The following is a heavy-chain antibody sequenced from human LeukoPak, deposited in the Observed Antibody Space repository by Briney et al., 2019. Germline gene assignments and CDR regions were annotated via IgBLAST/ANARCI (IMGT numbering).Heavy chain of an antibody. V-gene: IGHV4-34*01. CDR1: GGSFSGYY. Sequence: SETLSLTCAVYGGSFSGYYWSWIRQPPGKGLEWIGEINHRGSTNYNPSLKSRVTISVDTSKNQFSLKLSSVTAADTAVYYCARARIIAVAARSVYFQHWGQGTLVTVSS. D-gene: IGHD6-19*01. CDR2: INHRGST. CDR3: ARARIIAVAARSVYFQH. J-gene: IGHJ1*01.